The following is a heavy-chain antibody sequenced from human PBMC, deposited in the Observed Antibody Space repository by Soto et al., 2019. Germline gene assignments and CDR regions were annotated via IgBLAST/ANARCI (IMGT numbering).Heavy chain of an antibody. V-gene: IGHV4-61*08. D-gene: IGHD2-21*02. Sequence: SETLSLTCTVSGGSISSGGYYWNWIRQHPGKGLEWIGYIYYSGSNNYNPSLKSRVTISLDTSKKQFSLQLSSVTAADTAVYYCARQDCGGDCYFFNYWGPGTLVTVSS. CDR1: GGSISSGGYY. J-gene: IGHJ4*02. CDR2: IYYSGSN. CDR3: ARQDCGGDCYFFNY.